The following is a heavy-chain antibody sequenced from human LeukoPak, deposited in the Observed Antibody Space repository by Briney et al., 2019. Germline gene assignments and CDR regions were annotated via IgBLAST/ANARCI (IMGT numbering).Heavy chain of an antibody. V-gene: IGHV3-23*01. CDR1: GFTFSSYA. D-gene: IGHD4/OR15-4a*01. CDR3: ARANLFYFDY. J-gene: IGHJ4*02. CDR2: ISGRGGGT. Sequence: GGSLRLSCAASGFTFSSYAMSWVRPAPGKGQWWVSAISGRGGGTYYADSVKGRFTISRDNSKNTLYLQMNSLRAEDTAVYYCARANLFYFDYWGQGTLVTVSS.